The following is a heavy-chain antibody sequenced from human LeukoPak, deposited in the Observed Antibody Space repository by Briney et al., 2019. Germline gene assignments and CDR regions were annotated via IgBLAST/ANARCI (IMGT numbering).Heavy chain of an antibody. J-gene: IGHJ4*02. D-gene: IGHD5-12*01. CDR2: IVVGSGNT. V-gene: IGHV1-58*02. CDR1: GFTFTSSA. Sequence: GTSVKVSCKASGFTFTSSAMQWVRQARGQRLEWIGWIVVGSGNTNYAQMFQERVTITRDMSTDTAYMELSSLRSEDTAVYYCAADSGVYSGYEFDYWGQGTLVTVSS. CDR3: AADSGVYSGYEFDY.